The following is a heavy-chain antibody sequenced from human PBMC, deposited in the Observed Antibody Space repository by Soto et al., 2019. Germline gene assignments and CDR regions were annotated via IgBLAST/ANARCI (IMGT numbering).Heavy chain of an antibody. D-gene: IGHD7-27*01. CDR3: ARDPAWGSLDY. J-gene: IGHJ4*02. V-gene: IGHV3-23*01. CDR2: ISGSGGTT. Sequence: PGGSLRLSCSASGFTFSSYAMSCVRQAPGKGLEWVSAISGSGGTTYYADSVKGRFTISRDNSKNTLFLQMDSLRVEDTAFYYCARDPAWGSLDYWGPGTLVTVSS. CDR1: GFTFSSYA.